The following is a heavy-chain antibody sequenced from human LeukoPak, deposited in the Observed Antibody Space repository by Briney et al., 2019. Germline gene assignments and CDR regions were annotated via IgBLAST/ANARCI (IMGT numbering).Heavy chain of an antibody. CDR2: ISGSGGST. D-gene: IGHD3-22*01. CDR3: AKDDSSTITMIVVVTYYFDY. CDR1: GFTFSSYA. Sequence: GGSLRLSCAASGFTFSSYAMSWVRQAPGKELEWVSAISGSGGSTYYADSVKGRFTISRDNSKNTLYLQMNGLRAEDTAVYYCAKDDSSTITMIVVVTYYFDYWGQGTLVTVSS. J-gene: IGHJ4*02. V-gene: IGHV3-23*01.